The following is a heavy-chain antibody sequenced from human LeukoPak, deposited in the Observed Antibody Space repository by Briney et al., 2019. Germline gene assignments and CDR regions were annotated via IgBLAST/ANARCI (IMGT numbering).Heavy chain of an antibody. V-gene: IGHV4-59*01. CDR3: ARGRPPILTGYYNFDY. J-gene: IGHJ4*02. D-gene: IGHD3-9*01. CDR1: GVSISSYY. Sequence: SETLSLTCTVSGVSISSYYWSWIRQPPGKGLEWVGYIYYSGSTNYNPSLKSRVTISVDTSKNQFSLKLSSVTAADTAVYYCARGRPPILTGYYNFDYWGQGTQVTVSS. CDR2: IYYSGST.